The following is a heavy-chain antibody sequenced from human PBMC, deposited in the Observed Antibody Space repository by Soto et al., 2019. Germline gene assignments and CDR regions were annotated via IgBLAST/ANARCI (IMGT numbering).Heavy chain of an antibody. CDR1: GASIGSGNYY. J-gene: IGHJ6*02. V-gene: IGHV4-30-4*01. Sequence: SETKSLTCTVSGASIGSGNYYLTWVRQHPGKGLEWIGYIYYSGSTKYNPSLKSRLSISVDTSKSQFSLRLSSVTAADTAVYYCAKDRLPRDFYYGMDVWGQGTTVTVSS. CDR2: IYYSGST. CDR3: AKDRLPRDFYYGMDV. D-gene: IGHD2-15*01.